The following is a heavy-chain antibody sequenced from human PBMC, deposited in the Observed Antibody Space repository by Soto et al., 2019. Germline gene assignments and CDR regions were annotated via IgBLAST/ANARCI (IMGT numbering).Heavy chain of an antibody. J-gene: IGHJ6*02. CDR3: ARGRSAWQQLLRDYYYGMDV. D-gene: IGHD6-13*01. CDR1: GGSISSGGYY. Sequence: PSGTLSLTCTVSGGSISSGGYYWSWIRQHPGKGQEWIGYIYYSGSTYYNPSLKSRVTISVDTSKNQFSLKLSSVTAADTAVYYCARGRSAWQQLLRDYYYGMDVWGQGTTVTVSS. V-gene: IGHV4-31*03. CDR2: IYYSGST.